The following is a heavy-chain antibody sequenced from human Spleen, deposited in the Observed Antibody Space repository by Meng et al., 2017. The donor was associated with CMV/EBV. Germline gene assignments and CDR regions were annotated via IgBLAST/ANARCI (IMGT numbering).Heavy chain of an antibody. CDR3: ARVAIFGVVFDY. CDR2: INHSGST. V-gene: IGHV4-34*01. D-gene: IGHD3-3*01. Sequence: QVQLQQWGAGLLXXXXXLXLTCAVYGGSFSGYYWSWIRQPPGKGLEWIGEINHSGSTNYNPSLKSRVTISVDTSKNQFSLKLSSVTAADTAVYYCARVAIFGVVFDYWGQGTLVTVSS. CDR1: GGSFSGYY. J-gene: IGHJ4*02.